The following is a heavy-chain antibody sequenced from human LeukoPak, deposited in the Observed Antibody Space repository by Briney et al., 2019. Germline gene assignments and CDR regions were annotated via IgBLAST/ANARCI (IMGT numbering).Heavy chain of an antibody. CDR1: RFTFSNYA. CDR3: AKWGDYDVLTGYYVPDY. Sequence: GASLRLSCAASRFTFSNYAMSWVRQAPGKGLEWVSAILRRGGSTYYADSVKGRFTVSRDNSKTTLYLQMNSLRAEDTALYYCAKWGDYDVLTGYYVPDYWGQGTLVTVSS. V-gene: IGHV3-23*01. D-gene: IGHD3-9*01. J-gene: IGHJ4*02. CDR2: ILRRGGST.